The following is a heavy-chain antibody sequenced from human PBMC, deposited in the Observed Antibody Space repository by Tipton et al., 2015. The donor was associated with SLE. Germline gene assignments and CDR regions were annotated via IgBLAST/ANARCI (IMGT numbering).Heavy chain of an antibody. CDR1: GGSISTYY. CDR2: IHYSGST. J-gene: IGHJ3*02. V-gene: IGHV4-59*01. D-gene: IGHD4-23*01. CDR3: VRDSGAYGGNPEAFDI. Sequence: TLSLTCTVSGGSISTYYWSWLRQPPRKGLEWIGYIHYSGSTNYNPSLKSRVIISVDTSKNQFSLEVTSVTTADTAVYYCVRDSGAYGGNPEAFDIWGQGTMVTVSS.